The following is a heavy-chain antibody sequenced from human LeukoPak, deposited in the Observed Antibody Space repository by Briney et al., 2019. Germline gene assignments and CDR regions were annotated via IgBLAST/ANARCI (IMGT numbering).Heavy chain of an antibody. CDR2: IYTSGST. CDR3: ARDVTYYYYYYMDV. Sequence: SETLSLTCTVSGGSISSGSYYWSWIRQPAGKGLEWIGRIYTSGSTNYNPSLKSRVTISVDTSKNQFSLKLSSVTAADTAVYYCARDVTYYYYYYMDVWGKGATVTVSS. J-gene: IGHJ6*03. V-gene: IGHV4-61*02. D-gene: IGHD2-21*02. CDR1: GGSISSGSYY.